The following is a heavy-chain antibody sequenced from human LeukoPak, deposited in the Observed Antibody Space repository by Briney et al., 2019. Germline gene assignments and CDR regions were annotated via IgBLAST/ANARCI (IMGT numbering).Heavy chain of an antibody. CDR1: GFSFNTFW. D-gene: IGHD4-17*01. CDR2: ISSSSYI. J-gene: IGHJ2*01. CDR3: AGARDSDYGDSYWYFDL. Sequence: GGSLRLSCAASGFSFNTFWMNWVRQAPGKGLEWVSSISSSSYIYYADSVKGRFTISRDNAKNSLYLQMNSLRAEDTAVYYCAGARDSDYGDSYWYFDLWSRGTLVTVSS. V-gene: IGHV3-21*01.